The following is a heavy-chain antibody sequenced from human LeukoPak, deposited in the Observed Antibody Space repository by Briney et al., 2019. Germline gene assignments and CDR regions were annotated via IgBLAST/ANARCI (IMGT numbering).Heavy chain of an antibody. V-gene: IGHV4-59*01. CDR2: IYYSGST. Sequence: SETLSLTCTVSGGSISSYYWSWIRQPPGKGLEWIGYIYYSGSTNYNPSLKSRVTISVATSKNQFSLKLSSVTAADTAVYYCTSTYYGSGSYNYWGQGTLVTVSS. CDR1: GGSISSYY. CDR3: TSTYYGSGSYNY. J-gene: IGHJ4*02. D-gene: IGHD3-10*01.